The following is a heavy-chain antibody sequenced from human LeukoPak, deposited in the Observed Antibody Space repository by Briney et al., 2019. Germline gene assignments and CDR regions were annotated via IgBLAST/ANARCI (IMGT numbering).Heavy chain of an antibody. CDR1: GGTFSSYA. Sequence: SVKVSCKASGGTFSSYAISWVRQAPGQGLEWMGGIIPLFGTANYAQKFQGRVTITADESTSTAYMELSSLRSEDTAVYYCARDGVGDSSGSPPAYWGQGTLVTVSS. D-gene: IGHD3-22*01. CDR3: ARDGVGDSSGSPPAY. V-gene: IGHV1-69*13. J-gene: IGHJ4*02. CDR2: IIPLFGTA.